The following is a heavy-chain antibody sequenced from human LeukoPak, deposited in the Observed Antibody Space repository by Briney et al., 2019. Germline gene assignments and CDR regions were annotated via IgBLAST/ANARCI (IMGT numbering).Heavy chain of an antibody. CDR3: GRHFPETGRDEQPLEY. CDR1: GGSISSSDSY. V-gene: IGHV4-39*01. Sequence: PSETLSLTCTVSGGSISSSDSYWAWGRQPPGKGLEWIVSICFSRTTYYNPSLKSRVTMSIDPSKHPFSLKLASVTAADTAVYYCGRHFPETGRDEQPLEYWSQGSLFTVSS. CDR2: ICFSRTT. D-gene: IGHD3-10*01. J-gene: IGHJ4*02.